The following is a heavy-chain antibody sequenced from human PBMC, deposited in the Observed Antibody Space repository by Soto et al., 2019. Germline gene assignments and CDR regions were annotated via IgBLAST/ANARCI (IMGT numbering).Heavy chain of an antibody. CDR2: ISAYNGNT. CDR3: AIDERFLEWLLSGDAFDI. V-gene: IGHV1-18*01. Sequence: QVQLVQSGAEVKKPGASVKVSCKASGYTFTSYGISWVRQAPGQGLEWMGWISAYNGNTNYAQKLQGRVTMTTDTSTSTAYMELRSLRSDDTAVYYCAIDERFLEWLLSGDAFDIWGQGTMVTVSS. J-gene: IGHJ3*02. D-gene: IGHD3-3*01. CDR1: GYTFTSYG.